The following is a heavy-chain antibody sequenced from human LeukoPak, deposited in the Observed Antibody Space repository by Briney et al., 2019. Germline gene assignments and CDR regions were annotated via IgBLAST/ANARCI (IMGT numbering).Heavy chain of an antibody. Sequence: PGGTLRLSCAASGFTLNSYLMSWVRQAPGRGQEWVANINKDGSEENYLDSVKGRFTVSRDNAKNSLYLQMNSLRGEDTAVYYCGMSNPNRNALDLWGQGTMVTISS. J-gene: IGHJ3*01. CDR3: GMSNPNRNALDL. D-gene: IGHD1-14*01. CDR1: GFTLNSYL. V-gene: IGHV3-7*01. CDR2: INKDGSEE.